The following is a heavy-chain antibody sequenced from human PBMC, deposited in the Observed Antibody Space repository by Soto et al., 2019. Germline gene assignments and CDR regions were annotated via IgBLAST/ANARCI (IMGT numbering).Heavy chain of an antibody. J-gene: IGHJ4*02. CDR1: GFNLGSYW. CDR3: ARAGLDPFDY. D-gene: IGHD1-1*01. CDR2: INDYGTTI. Sequence: EVQLVESGGGLVQPGGSLRLSCAASGFNLGSYWMHWVRQAPGKGLVWVSRINDYGTTINYAESVEGRFTISRDDAKSEVYLQMNNLRAEDTAVYYCARAGLDPFDYWGQGALVTVSS. V-gene: IGHV3-74*01.